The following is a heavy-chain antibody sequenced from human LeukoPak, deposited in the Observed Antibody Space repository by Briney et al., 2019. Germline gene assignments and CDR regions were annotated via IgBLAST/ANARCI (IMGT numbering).Heavy chain of an antibody. V-gene: IGHV3-11*01. D-gene: IGHD4-17*01. CDR2: ITSSGGSV. J-gene: IGHJ4*02. CDR3: ARGNYGYYGHFDH. CDR1: GFTFSDYY. Sequence: GGSLRLSCAASGFTFSDYYMSWIRQAPGKGLEWVSYITSSGGSVYYADFVKGRFTISRDSAKHSLYLQMSSLRAEDTAVYYCARGNYGYYGHFDHWGQGTLVTVSS.